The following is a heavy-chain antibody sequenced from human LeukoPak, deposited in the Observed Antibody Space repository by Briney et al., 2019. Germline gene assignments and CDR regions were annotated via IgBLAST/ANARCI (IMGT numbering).Heavy chain of an antibody. CDR3: ARDHDSSGYTFAFEL. D-gene: IGHD3-22*01. J-gene: IGHJ3*01. CDR1: GASISSSSYY. CDR2: IYYGGST. V-gene: IGHV4-39*07. Sequence: PSETPSLTCTVSGASISSSSYYWGWIRQPPGKGLEWIGSIYYGGSTYYNPSLKSRVTISVDTSKNQFSLKVNSVTAADTAVYYCARDHDSSGYTFAFELWGQGTMVTVSS.